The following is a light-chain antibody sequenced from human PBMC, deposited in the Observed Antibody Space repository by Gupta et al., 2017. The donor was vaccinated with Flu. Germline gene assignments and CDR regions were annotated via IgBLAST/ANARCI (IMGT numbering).Light chain of an antibody. CDR1: QTRVDSDGNTY. J-gene: IGKJ4*01. Sequence: DVVITQSPLSLPVTLGQPPSISCRASQTRVDSDGNTYLNWFQQRAGQAPRRLIYKGCNRDSEVPDRFSGSGKGTDFTLEVSRVEGEDVGVYYCRQGKHWPLTFGGGTKVDIK. CDR3: RQGKHWPLT. CDR2: KGC. V-gene: IGKV2-30*01.